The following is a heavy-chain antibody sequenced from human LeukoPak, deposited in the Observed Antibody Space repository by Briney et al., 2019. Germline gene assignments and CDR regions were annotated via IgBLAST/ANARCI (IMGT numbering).Heavy chain of an antibody. V-gene: IGHV1-69*05. CDR3: ARAPCYYDSSGYYPFDY. Sequence: SVKVSCKASGGTFSSYAISWVRQAPGQGLEWMGGIIPIFGTANYAQKFQGRVTITTDESTSTAYMELSSLRSEDTAAYYCARAPCYYDSSGYYPFDYWGQGTLVTVSS. CDR1: GGTFSSYA. J-gene: IGHJ4*02. CDR2: IIPIFGTA. D-gene: IGHD3-22*01.